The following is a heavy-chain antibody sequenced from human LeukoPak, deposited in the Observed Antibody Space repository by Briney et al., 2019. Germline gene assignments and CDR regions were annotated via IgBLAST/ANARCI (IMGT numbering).Heavy chain of an antibody. J-gene: IGHJ5*02. Sequence: PSETLSLTCTVSGGSISSYYWSWIRQPAGKGLEWIGRIYTSGSTNYNPSLKSRVTMSVDTSKNQFSLKLSSVTAADTAVYYCARDRLGYSSSSLFDPWGQGTLVTVSS. CDR3: ARDRLGYSSSSLFDP. D-gene: IGHD6-6*01. CDR2: IYTSGST. V-gene: IGHV4-4*07. CDR1: GGSISSYY.